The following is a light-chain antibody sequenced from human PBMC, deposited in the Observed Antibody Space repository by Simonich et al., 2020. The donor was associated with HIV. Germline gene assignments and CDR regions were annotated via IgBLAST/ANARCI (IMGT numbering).Light chain of an antibody. Sequence: QSALTQPASVSGSPGQSITISYTGTSSDVGSYNLDSWSHHNPGKAPKLMIYEFNTRASGVTHRFSDSKSGNTASLTVSGLQAEDEADYYCSSYVGTNSVFGGGTKLTVL. CDR1: SSDVGSYNL. CDR3: SSYVGTNSV. V-gene: IGLV2-14*02. J-gene: IGLJ2*01. CDR2: EFN.